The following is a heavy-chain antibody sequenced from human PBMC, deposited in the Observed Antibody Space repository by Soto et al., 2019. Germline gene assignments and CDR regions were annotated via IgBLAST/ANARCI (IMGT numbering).Heavy chain of an antibody. J-gene: IGHJ5*02. D-gene: IGHD2-15*01. Sequence: SETLSLTCAVSGGSISSSNWWSWVRQPPGKGLEWIGEIYHSGSTNYNPSLKSRVTISVDKSKNQFSLKLSSVTAADTAVYYCARATKAAVKDIVVSWFDPWGQGTLVTVSS. CDR2: IYHSGST. V-gene: IGHV4-4*02. CDR3: ARATKAAVKDIVVSWFDP. CDR1: GGSISSSNW.